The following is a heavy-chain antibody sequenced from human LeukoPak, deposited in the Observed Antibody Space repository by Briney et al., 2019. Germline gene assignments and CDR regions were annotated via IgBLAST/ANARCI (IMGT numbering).Heavy chain of an antibody. Sequence: GGSLRLSCAASGFTFSSYAMHWVRQAPGKGLEWVAVISYDGSNKYYADSVKGRFTISRDNSKNTLYLQMNSLRAEDTAVYYCARDRDRRNLGSLDYWGQGTLATVSS. CDR2: ISYDGSNK. CDR1: GFTFSSYA. D-gene: IGHD1-14*01. CDR3: ARDRDRRNLGSLDY. V-gene: IGHV3-30-3*01. J-gene: IGHJ4*02.